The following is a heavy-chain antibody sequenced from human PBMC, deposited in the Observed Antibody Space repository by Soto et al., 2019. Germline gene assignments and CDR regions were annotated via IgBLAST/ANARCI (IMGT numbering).Heavy chain of an antibody. J-gene: IGHJ4*02. CDR3: ARYRYSSGWDDLDY. D-gene: IGHD6-19*01. CDR1: GFTFSIYG. CDR2: IWYDGSNK. Sequence: QVQLVESGGGVVQPGRSLRLSCAASGFTFSIYGMHWVRQAPGKGLEWVAVIWYDGSNKYYADSVKGRFTISRDNSKKTLDLQMNSLRAEDTAVYYCARYRYSSGWDDLDYWVQGTLVTVSS. V-gene: IGHV3-33*01.